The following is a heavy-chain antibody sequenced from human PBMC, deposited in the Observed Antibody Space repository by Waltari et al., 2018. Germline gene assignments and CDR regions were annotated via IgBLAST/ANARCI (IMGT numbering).Heavy chain of an antibody. Sequence: QLQLQESGPGLVKPSETLSLTCTVSGGSISSSSYYWGWIRQPPGKGLEWIGYIYYSGSTYYNPSLKSRVTISVDTSKNQFSLKLSSVTAADTAVYYCATRNAEYGDYEWGGQGTLVTVSS. J-gene: IGHJ4*02. CDR1: GGSISSSSYY. V-gene: IGHV4-30-4*08. CDR3: ATRNAEYGDYEW. CDR2: IYYSGST. D-gene: IGHD4-17*01.